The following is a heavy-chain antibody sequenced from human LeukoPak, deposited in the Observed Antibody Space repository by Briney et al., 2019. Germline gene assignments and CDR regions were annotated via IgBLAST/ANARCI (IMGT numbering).Heavy chain of an antibody. CDR1: GFTFSTYA. V-gene: IGHV3-23*01. D-gene: IGHD3-10*01. CDR3: ARRALTMARGARPYYFDY. CDR2: ISGTGGST. J-gene: IGHJ4*02. Sequence: PGGSLRLSCAASGFTFSTYAMTWVRQAPGKGLEWVSLISGTGGSTYYADSVKGRFTISRDNSKNTLYLQMNSLRAEDTAVYYCARRALTMARGARPYYFDYWGQGTLVTVSS.